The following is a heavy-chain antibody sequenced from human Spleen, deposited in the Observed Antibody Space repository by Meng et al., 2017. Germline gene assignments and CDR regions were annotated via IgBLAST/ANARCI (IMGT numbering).Heavy chain of an antibody. V-gene: IGHV5-51*01. CDR3: ARRYYDILTGFWYYFDF. J-gene: IGHJ4*02. CDR2: IYPGDSDT. D-gene: IGHD3-9*01. CDR1: GYSFTKYW. Sequence: GESLKISCKGSGYSFTKYWIGWARQMSGKGLEWMGIIYPGDSDTRYSPSFQGQVTISADKSINTAYLQWSSLKASDTAMYYCARRYYDILTGFWYYFDFWGQGTLVTVSS.